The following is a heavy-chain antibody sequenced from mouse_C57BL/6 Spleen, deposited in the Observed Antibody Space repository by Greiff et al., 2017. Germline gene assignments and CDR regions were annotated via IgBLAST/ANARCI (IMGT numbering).Heavy chain of an antibody. CDR1: GYTFTSYW. CDR3: ARNLLYYFDY. J-gene: IGHJ2*01. V-gene: IGHV1-59*01. CDR2: IDPSDSYT. Sequence: QVQLQQPGAELVRPGTSVKLSCTASGYTFTSYWMHWVKQRPGQGLEWIGVIDPSDSYTNYNQKFKGKATLTVDTSSSTAYMQLSSLTSEDSAVYYCARNLLYYFDYWGQGTTLTVSS.